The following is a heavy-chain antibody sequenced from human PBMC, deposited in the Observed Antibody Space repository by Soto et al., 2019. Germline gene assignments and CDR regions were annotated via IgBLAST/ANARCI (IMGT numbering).Heavy chain of an antibody. Sequence: GGSLRLSCVVSGFIPSSYAMSWVRQAPGKGLEWVSGISGSGGATSYADSVKGRFTISRDNAKNSLYLQMNSLGAEDTAVYYCAREGHYYDSSGYPGEEAFDIWGQGTMVTVSS. CDR1: GFIPSSYA. CDR3: AREGHYYDSSGYPGEEAFDI. D-gene: IGHD3-22*01. CDR2: ISGSGGAT. J-gene: IGHJ3*02. V-gene: IGHV3-23*01.